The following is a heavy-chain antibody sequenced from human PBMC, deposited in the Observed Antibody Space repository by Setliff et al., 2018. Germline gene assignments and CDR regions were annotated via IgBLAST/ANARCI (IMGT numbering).Heavy chain of an antibody. CDR2: IYPGDSDT. D-gene: IGHD3-22*01. Sequence: GESLKISCKGSGYSFTSYWIGWVRQMPGKGREWMGIIYPGDSDTRYSPSFQGQVTISADKSISTAYLQWSSLKASDTAMYYCARYDSSGYHYYYGMDVWGQGTTVTVSS. V-gene: IGHV5-51*01. CDR3: ARYDSSGYHYYYGMDV. CDR1: GYSFTSYW. J-gene: IGHJ6*02.